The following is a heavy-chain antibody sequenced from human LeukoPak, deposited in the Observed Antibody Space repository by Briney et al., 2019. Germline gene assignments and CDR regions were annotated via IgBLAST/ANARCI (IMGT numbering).Heavy chain of an antibody. J-gene: IGHJ5*02. V-gene: IGHV3-30*02. CDR1: GFTFSSYG. CDR3: AKERFDP. CDR2: IRNDGSNK. Sequence: GGSLRLSCAASGFTFSSYGMDWVRQAPGKGLEWVAFIRNDGSNKYYGDSVKGRFTISRDPSKNTVYLQMDSLRPDDTALYYCAKERFDPWGQGTLVIVSS.